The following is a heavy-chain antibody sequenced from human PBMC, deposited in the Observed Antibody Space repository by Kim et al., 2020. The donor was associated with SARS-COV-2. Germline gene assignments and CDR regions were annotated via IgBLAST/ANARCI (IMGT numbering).Heavy chain of an antibody. J-gene: IGHJ4*02. CDR2: INHSGRT. CDR3: AGGPIPSGHSDY. D-gene: IGHD3-22*01. Sequence: SETLSLTCAVYGGSFSGYYWSWIRQPPGKGLEWIGEINHSGRTNHNPSLKSRVTISVDTSKNQFSLKVNFVTAADTAVYYCAGGPIPSGHSDYWGQGIL. V-gene: IGHV4-34*01. CDR1: GGSFSGYY.